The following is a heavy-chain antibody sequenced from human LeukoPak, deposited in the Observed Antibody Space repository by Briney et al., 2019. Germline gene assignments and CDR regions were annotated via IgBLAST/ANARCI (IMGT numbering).Heavy chain of an antibody. CDR3: ARFLGYCSSTSCYAGYYFDY. CDR2: IYTSGST. CDR1: GGSISSYY. J-gene: IGHJ4*02. V-gene: IGHV4-4*07. Sequence: PSETLSLTCTVSGGSISSYYWSWIRQPAGKGLEWIGRIYTSGSTNYNPSLKSRVTMSVDTSKNQFSLKLSSVTAADTAVYYCARFLGYCSSTSCYAGYYFDYWGQGTLVTVSS. D-gene: IGHD2-2*01.